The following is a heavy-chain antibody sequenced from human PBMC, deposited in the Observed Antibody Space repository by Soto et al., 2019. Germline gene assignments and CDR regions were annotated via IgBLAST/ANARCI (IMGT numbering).Heavy chain of an antibody. V-gene: IGHV4-34*01. Sequence: SVTLSLTCAVYGGSFSGYYWSLIRQPPGKGLEWIGEINHSGSTNYNPSLKSRVTISVDTSKNQFSLKLSSVTAADTAVYYCARAPVLAAGTSFDYWGQGTLVTVSS. J-gene: IGHJ4*02. CDR2: INHSGST. CDR3: ARAPVLAAGTSFDY. CDR1: GGSFSGYY. D-gene: IGHD6-13*01.